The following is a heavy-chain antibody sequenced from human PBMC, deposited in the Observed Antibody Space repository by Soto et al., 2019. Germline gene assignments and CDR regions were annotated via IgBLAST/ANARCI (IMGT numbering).Heavy chain of an antibody. D-gene: IGHD3-16*01. V-gene: IGHV3-53*01. CDR1: GFTVSSSY. CDR2: IYSGDST. Sequence: PGGSLRLSCAASGFTVSSSYMSWVRQAPGEGLEWVSGIYSGDSTYYADSVKGRFTVSRDNSKNALYLQMNFLRPEDTAVYYCARDGLGGWLGAFDIWGQGTMVTVSS. J-gene: IGHJ3*02. CDR3: ARDGLGGWLGAFDI.